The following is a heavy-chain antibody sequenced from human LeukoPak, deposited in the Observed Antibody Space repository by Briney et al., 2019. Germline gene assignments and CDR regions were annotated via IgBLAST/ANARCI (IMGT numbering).Heavy chain of an antibody. CDR1: GGSFSGYY. CDR2: INHSGST. J-gene: IGHJ6*02. CDR3: ARGRDIVVVPAAIAGPYYYGMDV. V-gene: IGHV4-34*01. D-gene: IGHD2-2*02. Sequence: PSETLSLTCAVYGGSFSGYYWSWIRQPPGKGLEWIGEINHSGSTNYNPSPKSRVTISVDTSKNQFSLKLSSVTAADTAVYYCARGRDIVVVPAAIAGPYYYGMDVWGQGTTVTVSS.